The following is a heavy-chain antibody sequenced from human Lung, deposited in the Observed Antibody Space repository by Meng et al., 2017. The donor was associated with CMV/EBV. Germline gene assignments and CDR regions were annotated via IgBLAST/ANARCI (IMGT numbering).Heavy chain of an antibody. D-gene: IGHD3-22*01. Sequence: WGSLSLSCAVSGFTINTYAMHWVRQAPGKGLEWVAVISYDGSNKYTADSVQGRLTIFRDNSKKNLYLQMHSLTVEDSAVYYCVRDQGGESMIAVLIERFGMDVWGQGXTVTVSS. CDR2: ISYDGSNK. CDR1: GFTINTYA. V-gene: IGHV3-30*04. CDR3: VRDQGGESMIAVLIERFGMDV. J-gene: IGHJ6*02.